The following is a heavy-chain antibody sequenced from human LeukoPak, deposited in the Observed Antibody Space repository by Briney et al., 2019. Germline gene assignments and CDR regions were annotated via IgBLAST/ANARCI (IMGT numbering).Heavy chain of an antibody. CDR1: GYPFTSYD. V-gene: IGHV1-8*01. CDR3: ARKSN. D-gene: IGHD1-14*01. J-gene: IGHJ4*02. Sequence: ASVKVSCKASGYPFTSYDINWVRQATGQGLEWMGWMNPNSGDTGFAQKFHGTVTMTRDTSISTAYMELSSRRSEDTAVYYCARKSNWGQGTLVTVSS. CDR2: MNPNSGDT.